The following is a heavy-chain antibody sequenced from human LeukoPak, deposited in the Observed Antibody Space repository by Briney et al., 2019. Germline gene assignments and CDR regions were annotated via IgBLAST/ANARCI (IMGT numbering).Heavy chain of an antibody. CDR1: GYTFTSYG. J-gene: IGHJ6*02. V-gene: IGHV1-18*01. CDR3: ARGSYSSSWYIGIYYYYGMDV. Sequence: ASVKVSCKASGYTFTSYGISWVRQAPGQGLEWMGWISAYNGNTNYAQKFQGRVTMTRNTSISTAYMELSSLRSEDTAVYYCARGSYSSSWYIGIYYYYGMDVWGQGTTVTVSS. CDR2: ISAYNGNT. D-gene: IGHD6-13*01.